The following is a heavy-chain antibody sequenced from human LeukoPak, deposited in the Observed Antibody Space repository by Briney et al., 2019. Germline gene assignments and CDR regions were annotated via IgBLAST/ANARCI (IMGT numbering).Heavy chain of an antibody. J-gene: IGHJ4*02. Sequence: SETLSLTCAVYGGSFSGYYWSWIRQPPGKGLEWIEEINHSGSTNYNPSLKSRDTISVDTSKNQFSLKLSSVTAADTAVYYCARGRRFDYWGQGTLVTVSS. V-gene: IGHV4-34*01. CDR1: GGSFSGYY. CDR3: ARGRRFDY. CDR2: INHSGST.